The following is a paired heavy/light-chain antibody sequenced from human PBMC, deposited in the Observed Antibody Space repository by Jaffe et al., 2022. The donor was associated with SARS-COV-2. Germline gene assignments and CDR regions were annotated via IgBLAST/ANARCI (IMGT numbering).Light chain of an antibody. Sequence: QSVLTQPPSASGTPGQRVTISCSGSSSNIGRNYVFWYHQVPGTAPRLLIYRNNQRPSGVPDRFSGSKSGTSASLAVSGLLSDDEADYYCATWDDSLSGWVFGGGTKLTVL. CDR1: SSNIGRNY. J-gene: IGLJ3*02. CDR2: RNN. CDR3: ATWDDSLSGWV. V-gene: IGLV1-47*01.
Heavy chain of an antibody. CDR1: GGSIRSGSYY. CDR2: IYTSGST. J-gene: IGHJ6*02. D-gene: IGHD6-19*01. Sequence: QVQLQESGPGLVKPSQTLSLTCNVSGGSIRSGSYYWSWTRQPAGKGLEWIGRIYTSGSTNYNPSLKSRVTISVDTSKNQFSLKLSSVTAADTAVYYCARGGDGVGVAGTDHYYGMDVWGQGTTVTVSS. CDR3: ARGGDGVGVAGTDHYYGMDV. V-gene: IGHV4-61*02.